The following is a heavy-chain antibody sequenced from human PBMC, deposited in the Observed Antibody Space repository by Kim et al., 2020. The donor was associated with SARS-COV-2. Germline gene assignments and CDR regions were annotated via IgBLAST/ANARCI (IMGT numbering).Heavy chain of an antibody. CDR1: GGSISSYY. D-gene: IGHD5-12*01. CDR2: IYYSGST. V-gene: IGHV4-59*13. J-gene: IGHJ4*02. Sequence: SETLSLTCTVSGGSISSYYWSWIRQPPGKGLEWIGYIYYSGSTNYNPSLKSRVTISVDTSKNQFSLKLSSVTAADTAVYYCARGDGYNPRYFDYWGQGTLVTVSS. CDR3: ARGDGYNPRYFDY.